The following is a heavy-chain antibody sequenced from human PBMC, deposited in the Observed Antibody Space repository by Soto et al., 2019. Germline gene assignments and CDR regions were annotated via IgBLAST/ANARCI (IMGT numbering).Heavy chain of an antibody. CDR2: IGASGGTT. V-gene: IGHV3-23*01. CDR1: GFTFSSYA. D-gene: IGHD4-17*01. Sequence: DVQLLESGGGLVQPGGSLRLSCVASGFTFSSYAMCWVRQAQGKGLEWVSTIGASGGTTYYADSVRGRLTISRDNSKNTLYLQMNSLTTGDTAIYFCAKDSIGLGDYVLYSWGQGTLVTVSS. J-gene: IGHJ4*02. CDR3: AKDSIGLGDYVLYS.